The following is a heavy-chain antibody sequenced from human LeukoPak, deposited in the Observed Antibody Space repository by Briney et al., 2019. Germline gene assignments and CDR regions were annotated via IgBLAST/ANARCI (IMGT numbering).Heavy chain of an antibody. Sequence: ASVKVSCKASGYTFTGYYMFWVRQAPGQGLEWMGWISPNSGGTSYAQDFEGRVTMTRDTSIGTAYMELSGLRSDDTAVYYCARGASAGGVLPSSYWGQGTLVTVSS. V-gene: IGHV1-2*02. CDR2: ISPNSGGT. D-gene: IGHD3-16*01. CDR1: GYTFTGYY. CDR3: ARGASAGGVLPSSY. J-gene: IGHJ4*02.